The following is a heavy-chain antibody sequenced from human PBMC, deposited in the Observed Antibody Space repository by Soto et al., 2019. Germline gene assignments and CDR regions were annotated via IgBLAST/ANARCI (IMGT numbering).Heavy chain of an antibody. CDR2: ISGSGGST. V-gene: IGHV3-23*01. CDR1: GFTFSSYA. Sequence: EVQLLESGGGLVQPGGSLRLSCAASGFTFSSYAMSWVRQAPGKGLEWVSAISGSGGSTYYADSVKGRFTISSDNSKNPLYLQRTTLSAEDTAGSYCATTPEASFAYWGPGTLVTFAS. J-gene: IGHJ4*02. CDR3: ATTPEASFAY.